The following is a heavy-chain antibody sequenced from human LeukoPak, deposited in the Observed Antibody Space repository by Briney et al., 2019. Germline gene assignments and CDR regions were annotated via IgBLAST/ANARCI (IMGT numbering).Heavy chain of an antibody. CDR1: GYTFTSYG. V-gene: IGHV1-18*01. D-gene: IGHD3-10*01. Sequence: ASVKVSFKASGYTFTSYGISWVRQAPGQGLEWMGWISAYNGNTNYAQKLQGRVTMTTDTSTSTAYMELRSLRSDDTAVYYCARVGVPSGSYYYYGMDVWGQGTTVTVSS. J-gene: IGHJ6*02. CDR3: ARVGVPSGSYYYYGMDV. CDR2: ISAYNGNT.